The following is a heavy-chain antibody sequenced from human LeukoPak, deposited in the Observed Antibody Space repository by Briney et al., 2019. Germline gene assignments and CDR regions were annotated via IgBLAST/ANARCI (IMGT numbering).Heavy chain of an antibody. D-gene: IGHD3-9*01. CDR3: ARDKAGYLDAFDI. CDR2: IYYSGST. V-gene: IGHV4-31*03. J-gene: IGHJ3*02. Sequence: PSETLSLTCTVSGGSISSGGYYWSWIRLHPGKGLEWLGYIYYSGSTYYNPSLKSRVTISVDTSKNQFSLKLSSVTAADTAVYYCARDKAGYLDAFDIWGQGTMVTVSS. CDR1: GGSISSGGYY.